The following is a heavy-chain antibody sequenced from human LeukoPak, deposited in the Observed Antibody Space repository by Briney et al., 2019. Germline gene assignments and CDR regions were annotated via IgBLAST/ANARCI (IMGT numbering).Heavy chain of an antibody. Sequence: PGRSLRLSCAASGFTFSSYAMHWVRQAPGKGLEWVAVISYDGSNKYYADSVKGRFTISRDNSKNTLYLQMNSLRADDTAVYYCARGRGFEMATIINWYFDLWGRGTLVTVSS. D-gene: IGHD5-24*01. CDR2: ISYDGSNK. CDR1: GFTFSSYA. V-gene: IGHV3-30*04. J-gene: IGHJ2*01. CDR3: ARGRGFEMATIINWYFDL.